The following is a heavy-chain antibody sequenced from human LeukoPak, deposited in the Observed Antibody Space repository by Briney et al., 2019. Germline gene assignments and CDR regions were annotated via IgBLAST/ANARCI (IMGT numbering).Heavy chain of an antibody. D-gene: IGHD1-1*01. Sequence: QPGGSLTLPCAASGFSFSNYGMHWVRQAPGKGLEWLAFIQYDGSNGYYADSVKGRFTISKDNSKNTLYMQMNSLRAEDTAVYYCGKPRLYRGIHYWGQGPLVRVSS. CDR3: GKPRLYRGIHY. V-gene: IGHV3-30*02. J-gene: IGHJ4*02. CDR1: GFSFSNYG. CDR2: IQYDGSNG.